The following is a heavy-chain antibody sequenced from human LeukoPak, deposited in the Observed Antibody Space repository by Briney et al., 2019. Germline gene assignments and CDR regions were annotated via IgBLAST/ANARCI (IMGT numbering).Heavy chain of an antibody. D-gene: IGHD1-26*01. Sequence: SLXXXVYGGPXXIYCXXWIRQSPGKGLEWIGEINQSGSTQYNPSLKSRVTISVDTSKNQFSLKLSSVTAADTAVYYCATMGSGSYFNYWGQGSLVTVSS. J-gene: IGHJ4*01. CDR1: GGPXXIYC. CDR3: ATMGSGSYFNY. V-gene: IGHV4-34*01. CDR2: INQSGST.